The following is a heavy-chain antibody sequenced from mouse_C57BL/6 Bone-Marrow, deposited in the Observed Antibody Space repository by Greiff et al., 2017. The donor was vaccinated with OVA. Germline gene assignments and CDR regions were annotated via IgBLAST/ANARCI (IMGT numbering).Heavy chain of an antibody. CDR2: ISSGSSTI. V-gene: IGHV5-17*01. CDR3: ARRLLLGTPTPFAY. J-gene: IGHJ3*01. D-gene: IGHD1-1*01. CDR1: GFTFSDYG. Sequence: EVMLVESGGGLVKPGGSLKLSCAASGFTFSDYGMHWVRQAPEKGLEWVAYISSGSSTIYYADTVKGRFTISRDNAKNTLFLQMTSLRSEDTAMYYCARRLLLGTPTPFAYWGQGTLVTVSA.